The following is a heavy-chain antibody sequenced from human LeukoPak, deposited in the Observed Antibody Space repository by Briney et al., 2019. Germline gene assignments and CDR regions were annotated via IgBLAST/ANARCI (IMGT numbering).Heavy chain of an antibody. J-gene: IGHJ5*02. CDR3: ASLEGLRDP. CDR2: IYYSGST. Sequence: SETLSLTCAVYGGSFSGYYWSWIRQPPGKGLEWIGSIYYSGSTYYNPSLKSRVTISVDTSKNQFSLKLSSVTAADTAVYYCASLEGLRDPWGQGTLVTVSS. V-gene: IGHV4-34*01. D-gene: IGHD3-16*01. CDR1: GGSFSGYY.